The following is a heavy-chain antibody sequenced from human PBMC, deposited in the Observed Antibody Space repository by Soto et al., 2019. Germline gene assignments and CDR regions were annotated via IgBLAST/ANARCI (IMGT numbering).Heavy chain of an antibody. V-gene: IGHV3-11*01. J-gene: IGHJ4*02. CDR3: ARETYSSDIRGSFDY. CDR2: ISTSGRYT. CDR1: GLSFDDYY. D-gene: IGHD3-22*01. Sequence: QVQLVESGGGLVKPGGSLRLSCATSGLSFDDYYMSWIRQAPGKGLDWISYISTSGRYTYYADSVKGRFTISRDSAKNSLYLQMNSLRAEDTAVYYCARETYSSDIRGSFDYWGQGTLVTVSS.